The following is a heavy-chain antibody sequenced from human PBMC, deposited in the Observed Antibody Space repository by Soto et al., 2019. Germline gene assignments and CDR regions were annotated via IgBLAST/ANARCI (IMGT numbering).Heavy chain of an antibody. CDR2: IDPSDSYT. CDR1: GYNFTSYW. CDR3: ARGRVAVAPLDY. D-gene: IGHD6-19*01. V-gene: IGHV5-10-1*01. Sequence: GESLKISCKGSGYNFTSYWIDWVRQMPEKGLEWMGRIDPSDSYTNYSPSFQGHVTISADKTISTAYLQWSSLKASDTAMYYCARGRVAVAPLDYWGQGTLVTSPQ. J-gene: IGHJ4*02.